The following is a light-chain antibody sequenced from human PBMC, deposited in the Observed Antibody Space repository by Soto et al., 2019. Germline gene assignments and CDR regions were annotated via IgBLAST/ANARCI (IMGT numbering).Light chain of an antibody. CDR2: SST. CDR3: AAWDDSLNVVI. V-gene: IGLV1-44*01. Sequence: QSALTQAPSASGTPGQTVTISCSGSTSNIGSNAVNWYQHLPGTAPKLLIYSSTQRPSGVPDRFSGSKSGTSASLAISGLQSDDEADYFCAAWDDSLNVVIFGGGTKLTVL. J-gene: IGLJ2*01. CDR1: TSNIGSNA.